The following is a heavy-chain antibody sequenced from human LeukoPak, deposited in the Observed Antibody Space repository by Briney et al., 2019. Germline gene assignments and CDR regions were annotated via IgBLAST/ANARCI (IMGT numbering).Heavy chain of an antibody. CDR2: IRYDGSNK. Sequence: GGSLRLSCAASGFTFSSYGMHWVRQAPGKGLEWVAFIRYDGSNKYYADSVKGRFTISRDNSKNTLYLQMNSLRAEDTAVYYCAKELVLRFLEWLPQGSDYWGQGTLVTVSS. J-gene: IGHJ4*02. V-gene: IGHV3-30*02. CDR3: AKELVLRFLEWLPQGSDY. CDR1: GFTFSSYG. D-gene: IGHD3-3*01.